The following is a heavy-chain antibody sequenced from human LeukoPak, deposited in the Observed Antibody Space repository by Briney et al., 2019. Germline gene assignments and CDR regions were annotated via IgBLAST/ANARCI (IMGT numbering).Heavy chain of an antibody. J-gene: IGHJ5*02. CDR3: ARVTGLRYFDWLVDP. Sequence: SETLSLTCAVYGGSFSGYYWSWIRQPPGKGLEWIGEINRSGSTNYNPSLKSRVTISVDTSKNQFSLRLSSVTAADTAVYYCARVTGLRYFDWLVDPWGQGTLVTVSS. V-gene: IGHV4-34*01. D-gene: IGHD3-9*01. CDR1: GGSFSGYY. CDR2: INRSGST.